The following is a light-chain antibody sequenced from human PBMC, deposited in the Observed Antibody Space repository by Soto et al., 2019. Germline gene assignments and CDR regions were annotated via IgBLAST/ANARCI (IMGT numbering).Light chain of an antibody. J-gene: IGKJ4*01. CDR1: QSVRSNY. CDR2: GAS. Sequence: EIVLTQSPGTLSLSPGERATLSCRASQSVRSNYLAWYQQKPGQAPRLLMYGASNRATGIPDRFSGSGSGTDFTLTISSLEPEDFAVYYCQHHSNWLRTFGGGTKVEIE. CDR3: QHHSNWLRT. V-gene: IGKV3D-20*02.